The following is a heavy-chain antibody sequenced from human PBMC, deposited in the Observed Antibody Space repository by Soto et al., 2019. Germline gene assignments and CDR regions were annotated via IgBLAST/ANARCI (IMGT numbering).Heavy chain of an antibody. J-gene: IGHJ4*02. CDR3: SRGEGDTRWESIDY. Sequence: QVQLVQSGAEVKKPGASVKVSCKASGYTFTVYYMHWVRQAPRQGLEWMGWINPNSGGTNYAQKFQGWVTMTRDTAISTAYMELSRLRSDDTAVYYCSRGEGDTRWESIDYWGQGNLVTVSS. V-gene: IGHV1-2*04. CDR1: GYTFTVYY. D-gene: IGHD1-26*01. CDR2: INPNSGGT.